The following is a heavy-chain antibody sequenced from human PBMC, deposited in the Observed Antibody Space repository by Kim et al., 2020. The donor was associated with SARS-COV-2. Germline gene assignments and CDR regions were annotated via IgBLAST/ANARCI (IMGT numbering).Heavy chain of an antibody. J-gene: IGHJ4*02. V-gene: IGHV3-21*01. CDR1: GFTFSSYS. CDR2: ISSSSSYI. D-gene: IGHD3-22*01. Sequence: GGSLRLSCAASGFTFSSYSMNWVRQAPGKGLEWVSSISSSSSYIYYADSVKGRFTISRDNAKNSLYLQMNSLRAEDTAVYYCARIYDSSGSPYDYWGQGTLVTVSS. CDR3: ARIYDSSGSPYDY.